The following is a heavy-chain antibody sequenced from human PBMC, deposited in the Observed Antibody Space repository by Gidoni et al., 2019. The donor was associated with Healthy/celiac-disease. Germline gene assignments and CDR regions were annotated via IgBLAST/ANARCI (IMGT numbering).Heavy chain of an antibody. Sequence: EVQLVESGGGLVKPGGSLRLSCAASGFTFSSYSRNWVRQAPGKGLEWVSSISSSSSYIYYADSVKGRFTISRDNAKNSLYLQMNSLRAEDTAVYYCASARVTNDPNWFDPWGQGTLVTVSS. D-gene: IGHD5-18*01. J-gene: IGHJ5*02. CDR1: GFTFSSYS. CDR3: ASARVTNDPNWFDP. CDR2: ISSSSSYI. V-gene: IGHV3-21*01.